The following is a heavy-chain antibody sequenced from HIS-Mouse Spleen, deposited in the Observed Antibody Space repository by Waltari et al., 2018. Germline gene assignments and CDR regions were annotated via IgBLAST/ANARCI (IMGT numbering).Heavy chain of an antibody. Sequence: QVQLQESGPGLVKPSETLSLTCTVSGGSISSYYWSWIRQPPGKGLEWIGYIYYSGSTNYTPSLKGRVTISVDTSQNQFSLKLSSVTAADTAVYYCAVTYYYDSSGSDAFDIWGQGTMVTVSS. CDR3: AVTYYYDSSGSDAFDI. V-gene: IGHV4-59*01. D-gene: IGHD3-22*01. CDR1: GGSISSYY. J-gene: IGHJ3*02. CDR2: IYYSGST.